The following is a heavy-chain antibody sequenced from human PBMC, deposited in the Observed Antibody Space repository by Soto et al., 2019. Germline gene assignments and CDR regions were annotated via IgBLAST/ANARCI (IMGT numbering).Heavy chain of an antibody. CDR2: IKSKAAGGTT. J-gene: IGHJ4*01. CDR1: GFTFTDAW. V-gene: IGHV3-15*07. CDR3: TTDSFSSTTVARFDY. D-gene: IGHD4-4*01. Sequence: EVQLVESGGDLVKPGGSLRLSCAASGFTFTDAWINWVRQAPGKGLEWVGRIKSKAAGGTTDFAEPVKGRFAISRDDSYSRVYLQMNSLKTEDTAFYYCTTDSFSSTTVARFDYWGHGTLVIVSS.